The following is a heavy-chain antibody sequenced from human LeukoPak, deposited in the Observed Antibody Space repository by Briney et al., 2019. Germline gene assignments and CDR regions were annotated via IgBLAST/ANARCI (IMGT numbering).Heavy chain of an antibody. CDR2: ISSSGTTK. CDR3: AREPLIGIDY. CDR1: GFTFSSYN. Sequence: GGSLRLSCAASGFTFSSYNMNWVRQAPGKGLDWVSYISSSGTTKYYADSVKGRFTISRDNAKNSLYLQMNSLRAEDTAVYYCAREPLIGIDYWGQGILVTVSS. J-gene: IGHJ4*02. D-gene: IGHD3-10*01. V-gene: IGHV3-48*01.